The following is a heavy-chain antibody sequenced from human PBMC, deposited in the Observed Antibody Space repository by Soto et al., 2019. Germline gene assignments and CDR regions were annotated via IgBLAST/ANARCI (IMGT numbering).Heavy chain of an antibody. CDR2: IYHSVST. D-gene: IGHD3-10*01. V-gene: IGHV4-30-2*01. CDR3: ARAPRRNYGYPSYFDY. J-gene: IGHJ4*02. CDR1: GGSISSGGYS. Sequence: SETLSLTCAVSGGSISSGGYSWGWIRQPPGKGLEWIGYIYHSVSTYYNPSLKSRVTISVDRSKNQFSLRLSSLRSEDTAVYYCARAPRRNYGYPSYFDYWGQGTLVTVSS.